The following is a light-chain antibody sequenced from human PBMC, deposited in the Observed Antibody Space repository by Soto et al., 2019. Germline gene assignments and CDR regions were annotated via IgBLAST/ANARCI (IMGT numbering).Light chain of an antibody. CDR1: QGISNY. Sequence: DIPMTQSPSSLSASVGDRVTITFRASQGISNYFAWYQQKPGKVPKLLIYAASTLQSGVPSRFSGSGSGTDFTLTISSLQPEDVATYYCEKYNSAPRIIFVPGTKVDIK. J-gene: IGKJ3*01. CDR3: EKYNSAPRII. CDR2: AAS. V-gene: IGKV1-27*01.